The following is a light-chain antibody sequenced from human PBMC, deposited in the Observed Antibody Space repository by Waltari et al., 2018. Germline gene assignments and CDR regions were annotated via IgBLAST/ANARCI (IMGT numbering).Light chain of an antibody. V-gene: IGLV2-14*03. CDR2: GVS. CDR1: SSDIGSYNY. CDR3: NSYANSNTRV. J-gene: IGLJ3*02. Sequence: QSALTQAASVSGSPGQPITISCNGTSSDIGSYNYVSWYQQHPGKAPKLIIYGVSNRPSGVSNRFSGSKSGNTASLTISGLQAEDEADYYCNSYANSNTRVFGGGTKLTVL.